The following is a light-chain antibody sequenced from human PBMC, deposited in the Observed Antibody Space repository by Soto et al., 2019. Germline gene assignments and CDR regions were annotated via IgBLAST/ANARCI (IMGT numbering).Light chain of an antibody. CDR2: EVS. J-gene: IGLJ2*01. V-gene: IGLV2-14*01. Sequence: QSALTQPASVSGSPGQSITISCTGTSSDVGTYNYVSWYQQHPGKAPKLMIYEVSHRPSGVSNRFSASKSGTTASLTISALQAEDEANYYCSSYTSSSAVVVFGGGTKLTVL. CDR1: SSDVGTYNY. CDR3: SSYTSSSAVVV.